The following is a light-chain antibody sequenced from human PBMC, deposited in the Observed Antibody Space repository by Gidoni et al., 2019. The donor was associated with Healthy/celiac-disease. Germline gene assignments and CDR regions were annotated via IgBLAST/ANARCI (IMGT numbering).Light chain of an antibody. CDR3: QQYNSYWT. V-gene: IGKV1-5*03. J-gene: IGKJ1*01. CDR2: KAS. Sequence: DIQMTQSPSTLSASVGDRVTITCRASQSISSWLAWNQQKPGKAPKLLIYKASSLEGGVPSRFSGSGSGTEFTLTISSLQPDDFATYYCQQYNSYWTFGQGTKVEIK. CDR1: QSISSW.